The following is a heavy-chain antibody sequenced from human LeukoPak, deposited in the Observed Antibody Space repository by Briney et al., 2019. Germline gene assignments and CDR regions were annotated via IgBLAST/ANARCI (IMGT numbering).Heavy chain of an antibody. D-gene: IGHD2-15*01. V-gene: IGHV3-23*01. CDR2: ISAGGGST. Sequence: GGSLRLSCAASGFTFSSYAMNWVRQAPGKGLEWVSTISAGGGSTYYADSVKGRFTISRDDSKNTLYLQMNSLRAEDTALYYCARDYCSGGSCYLFDYWGRGPLVTVPS. CDR1: GFTFSSYA. J-gene: IGHJ4*02. CDR3: ARDYCSGGSCYLFDY.